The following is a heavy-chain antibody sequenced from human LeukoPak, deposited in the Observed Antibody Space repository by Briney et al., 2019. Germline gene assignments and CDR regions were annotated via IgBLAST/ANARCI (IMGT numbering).Heavy chain of an antibody. CDR2: ISHDESTK. V-gene: IGHV3-30*18. CDR3: AKDRIVISFGDVSKH. D-gene: IGHD3-10*01. Sequence: GGSLRLSCAASGFTFSSYWMHWVRQAPGKGLEWVALISHDESTKHYADSVKGRFTISRDNSKNTLYLQMNNLRVEGTAVYYCAKDRIVISFGDVSKHWGQGTLVTVS. CDR1: GFTFSSYW. J-gene: IGHJ1*01.